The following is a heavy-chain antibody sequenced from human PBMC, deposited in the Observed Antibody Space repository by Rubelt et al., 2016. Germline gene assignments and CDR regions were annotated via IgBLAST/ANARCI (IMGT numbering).Heavy chain of an antibody. Sequence: QVQLQESGPGLVKPSETLSLTCTVSGGSISSYYWSWIRQPPGKGLEWIGHIYYSGSTNYNPSLKSRFTISVDTSKNQFSRKLSPATAADAAVYYCARWGATSRGWGASFYGMDVWGQGTTVIVSS. V-gene: IGHV4-59*08. CDR1: GGSISSYY. CDR2: IYYSGST. D-gene: IGHD5-12*01. J-gene: IGHJ6*02. CDR3: ARWGATSRGWGASFYGMDV.